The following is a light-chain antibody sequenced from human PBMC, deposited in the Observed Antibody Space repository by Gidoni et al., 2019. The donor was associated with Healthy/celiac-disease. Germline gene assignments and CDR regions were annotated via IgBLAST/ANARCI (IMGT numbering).Light chain of an antibody. V-gene: IGKV3-15*01. CDR3: QQYNNWPPA. CDR2: GAS. J-gene: IGKJ1*01. Sequence: EIVMTQSPATLSVSTGERATLSCRASQSVNSNLAWYQQKPGQAPRLLIYGASTRATGIPARFSGSGSGTEFTLTISSLQSEDFAVYYCQQYNNWPPAFGQGTKVEIK. CDR1: QSVNSN.